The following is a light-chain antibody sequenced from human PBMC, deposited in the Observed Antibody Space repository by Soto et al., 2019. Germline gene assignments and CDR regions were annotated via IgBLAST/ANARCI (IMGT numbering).Light chain of an antibody. CDR1: QSVSSN. Sequence: ETVMTQSPATLSVSPGERATLSCRASQSVSSNLAWYQQKPGQAPRLLIYGASNRATGIPARFSGSGSGTEFTLTISSLQSEDFAVYYCQQYNNWPPLTFGGGTKVEIK. CDR2: GAS. J-gene: IGKJ4*01. V-gene: IGKV3D-15*01. CDR3: QQYNNWPPLT.